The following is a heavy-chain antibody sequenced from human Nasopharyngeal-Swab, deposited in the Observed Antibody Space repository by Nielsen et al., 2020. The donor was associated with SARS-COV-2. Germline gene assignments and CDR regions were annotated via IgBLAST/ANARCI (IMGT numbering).Heavy chain of an antibody. CDR1: GFTFTSYW. Sequence: GESLKISCAASGFTFTSYWMSWARQAPGKGLEWVANTNEDGSDKYYVDFLKGRFTISRDNAKNSLYLQMNSLRAEDTAVYYCARDAYYFGMDVWGQGTTVTVSS. J-gene: IGHJ6*02. CDR3: ARDAYYFGMDV. CDR2: TNEDGSDK. V-gene: IGHV3-7*05.